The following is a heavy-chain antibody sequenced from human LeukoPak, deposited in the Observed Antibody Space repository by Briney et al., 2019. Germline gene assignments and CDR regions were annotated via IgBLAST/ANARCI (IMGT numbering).Heavy chain of an antibody. CDR3: ARDRYGEDYYYYYGMDV. V-gene: IGHV3-33*01. Sequence: PGGSLRLSCAAPGFTFSSYGMHWVPQAPGKGLEWVAVIWYDGSNKYYADSVKGRFTISRDNSKNTLYLQMNSLRAEDTAVYYCARDRYGEDYYYYYGMDVWGQGTTVTVSS. CDR1: GFTFSSYG. J-gene: IGHJ6*02. CDR2: IWYDGSNK. D-gene: IGHD4-17*01.